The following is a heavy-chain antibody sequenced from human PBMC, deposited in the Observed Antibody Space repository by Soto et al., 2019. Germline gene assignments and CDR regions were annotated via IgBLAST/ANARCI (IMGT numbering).Heavy chain of an antibody. V-gene: IGHV3-23*01. CDR2: ISVSGGST. Sequence: EVQLLESGGGLVQPGGSLRLSCAASGFTFNSYAMTWVHQAPGKGLEWVSAISVSGGSTYYADSVKGRFTISRDNSKNTLYLQMNSLRAEDTAVYYCAKEYSSSVFSNDAFDIWGQGTMVTVSS. J-gene: IGHJ3*02. D-gene: IGHD6-6*01. CDR3: AKEYSSSVFSNDAFDI. CDR1: GFTFNSYA.